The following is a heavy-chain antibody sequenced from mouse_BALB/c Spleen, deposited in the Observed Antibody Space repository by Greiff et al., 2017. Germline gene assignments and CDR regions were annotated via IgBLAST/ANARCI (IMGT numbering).Heavy chain of an antibody. CDR3: ARSRRGSSPFDD. V-gene: IGHV1S135*01. D-gene: IGHD1-1*01. Sequence: EVKLQKSGPELMKPGASVKISCKASGYSFTSYYMHWVKQSHGKSLGWIGYIDPFNGGTSYNQKLKGKATLTVDKSSSTAYMHLSSLTSEDSAVYYCARSRRGSSPFDDWGQGTTLTVSS. CDR1: GYSFTSYY. J-gene: IGHJ2*01. CDR2: IDPFNGGT.